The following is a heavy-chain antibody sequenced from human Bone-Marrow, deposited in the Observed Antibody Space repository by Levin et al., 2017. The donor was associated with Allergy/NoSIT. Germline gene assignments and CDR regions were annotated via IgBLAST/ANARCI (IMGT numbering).Heavy chain of an antibody. J-gene: IGHJ4*02. V-gene: IGHV3-30-3*01. Sequence: PGGSLRLSCAASGFTFSSYAMHWVRQAPGKGLEWVAVISYDGSNKYYADSVKGRFTISRDNSKNTLYLQMNSLRAEDTAVYYCARDIRGFDYWGQGTLVTVSS. CDR1: GFTFSSYA. CDR3: ARDIRGFDY. D-gene: IGHD3-10*01. CDR2: ISYDGSNK.